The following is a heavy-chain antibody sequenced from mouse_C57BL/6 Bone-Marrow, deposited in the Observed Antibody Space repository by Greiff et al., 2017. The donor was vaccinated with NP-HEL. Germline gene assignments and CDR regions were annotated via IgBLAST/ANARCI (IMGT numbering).Heavy chain of an antibody. V-gene: IGHV14-4*01. CDR3: TTGLLYYYGSSYFDY. Sequence: SGAELVRPGASVKLSCTASGFNIKDDYMHWVKQRPEQGLEWIGWIDPENGDTEYASKFQGKATITADTSSNTAYLQLSSLTSEDTAVYYCTTGLLYYYGSSYFDYWGQGTTLTVSS. J-gene: IGHJ2*01. CDR1: GFNIKDDY. CDR2: IDPENGDT. D-gene: IGHD1-1*01.